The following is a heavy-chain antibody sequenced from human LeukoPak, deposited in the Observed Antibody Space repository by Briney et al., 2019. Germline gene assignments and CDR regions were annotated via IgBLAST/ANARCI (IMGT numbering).Heavy chain of an antibody. J-gene: IGHJ4*02. V-gene: IGHV4-30-4*01. CDR3: ASAKYYDILTGPLDY. CDR1: GGSISSGDYY. CDR2: IYYSGST. Sequence: SQTLSPTCTVSGGSISSGDYYWSWIRQPPGKGLEWIGYIYYSGSTYYNPSLKSRVTISVDTSKNQFSLKLSSVTAADTAVYYCASAKYYDILTGPLDYWGQGTLVTVSS. D-gene: IGHD3-9*01.